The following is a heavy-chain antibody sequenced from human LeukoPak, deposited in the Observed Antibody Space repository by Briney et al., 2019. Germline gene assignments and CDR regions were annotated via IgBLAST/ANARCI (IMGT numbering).Heavy chain of an antibody. CDR1: GYSFTSYW. CDR2: IYPGDSDT. CDR3: ARLRDYYDSSGYYFDY. Sequence: GESLKISCKGSGYSFTSYWIAWVRQMPGKGLDWMGIIYPGDSDTRYSPFFRGEVTISADKSIRTAYLQWTSLKASDTAMYYCARLRDYYDSSGYYFDYWGRGTLVTVSS. V-gene: IGHV5-51*01. D-gene: IGHD3-22*01. J-gene: IGHJ4*02.